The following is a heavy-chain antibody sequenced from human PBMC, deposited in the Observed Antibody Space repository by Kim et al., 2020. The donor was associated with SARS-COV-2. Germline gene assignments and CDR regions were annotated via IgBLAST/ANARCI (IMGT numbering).Heavy chain of an antibody. CDR3: AKDSANAYGDQLDY. V-gene: IGHV3-23*01. J-gene: IGHJ4*02. Sequence: AASLKRRFTIPRDTSTNTLYLQMNSLRAEDTAVYYCAKDSANAYGDQLDYWGQGTLVTVSS. D-gene: IGHD4-17*01.